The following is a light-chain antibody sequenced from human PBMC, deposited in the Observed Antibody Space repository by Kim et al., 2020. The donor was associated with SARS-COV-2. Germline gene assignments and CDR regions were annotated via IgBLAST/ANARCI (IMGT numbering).Light chain of an antibody. Sequence: PGERVTLSCRASQSVSSSYLTWYQQKPGQAPRLLIYGAASRATGIPARFSGSGSGTDFTLTISRLQPEDFAVYYCQQDYNLLTFGGGTKLEI. CDR3: QQDYNLLT. CDR1: QSVSSSY. CDR2: GAA. J-gene: IGKJ4*01. V-gene: IGKV3D-7*01.